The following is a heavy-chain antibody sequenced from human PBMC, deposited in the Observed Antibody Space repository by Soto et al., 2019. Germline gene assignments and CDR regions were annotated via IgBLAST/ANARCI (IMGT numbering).Heavy chain of an antibody. CDR2: ISKSGTTK. CDR1: GFMFSGYE. D-gene: IGHD3-10*01. CDR3: ARAGNIDLPY. V-gene: IGHV3-48*03. Sequence: GGSLRLSCVASGFMFSGYEMNWVRQAPGKGLEWVAYISKSGTTKYYADSVKGRFTISRDTAKNTIYLQMNSLRVDDTDVYYCARAGNIDLPYWGQGTLVTVSS. J-gene: IGHJ4*02.